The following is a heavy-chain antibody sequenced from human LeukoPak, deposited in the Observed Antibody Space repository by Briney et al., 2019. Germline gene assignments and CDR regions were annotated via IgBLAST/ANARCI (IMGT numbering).Heavy chain of an antibody. J-gene: IGHJ4*02. V-gene: IGHV4-59*08. CDR2: IYYSGST. CDR1: GGSISSYY. Sequence: PSETLSLTCTVSGGSISSYYWSWIRQPPGKGLEWIGYIYYSGSTNYNPSLKSRATISVDTSKNQFSLKLSSVTAADTAVYYCARLDPDYGDYVFDYWGQGTLVTVSS. D-gene: IGHD4-17*01. CDR3: ARLDPDYGDYVFDY.